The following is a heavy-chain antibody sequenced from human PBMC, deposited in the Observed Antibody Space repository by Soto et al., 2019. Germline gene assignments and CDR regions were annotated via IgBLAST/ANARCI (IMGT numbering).Heavy chain of an antibody. V-gene: IGHV3-30*18. CDR2: ISYDGSNK. CDR1: GFTFSSYG. D-gene: IGHD3-22*01. J-gene: IGHJ3*02. CDR3: AKDYRPRTEYYYDSSPFDAFDI. Sequence: PGGSLRLSCAASGFTFSSYGMHWVRQAPGKGLEWVAVISYDGSNKYYADSVKGRFTISRDNSKNTLYLQMNSLRAEDTAVYYCAKDYRPRTEYYYDSSPFDAFDIWGQGTMVTVSS.